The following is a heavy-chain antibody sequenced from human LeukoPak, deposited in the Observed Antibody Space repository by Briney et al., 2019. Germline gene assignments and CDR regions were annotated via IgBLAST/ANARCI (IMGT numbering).Heavy chain of an antibody. J-gene: IGHJ4*02. CDR3: SIGGYCTNGVCYTGFDY. D-gene: IGHD2-8*01. CDR1: GYTFTSYG. V-gene: IGHV1-46*03. CDR2: INPSGGST. Sequence: ASVKVSCKASGYTFTSYGISWVRQAPGQGLEWMGIINPSGGSTSCAQKFQGRVTMTRDTSTSTVYMELSSLRSEDTAVYYCSIGGYCTNGVCYTGFDYWGQGTLVTVSS.